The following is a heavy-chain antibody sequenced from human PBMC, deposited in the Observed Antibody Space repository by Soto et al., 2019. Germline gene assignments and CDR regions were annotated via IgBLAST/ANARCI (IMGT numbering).Heavy chain of an antibody. Sequence: SETLSLTCSVSGDAISNYYWSWIRQIPGRGLEWIGCVHESGSTDYNPSLKGRVTISLHTSKSQFSLSLRSATAADTATYFCARGPRELTNYFFAYWGQGIPGTVS. CDR1: GDAISNYY. D-gene: IGHD1-26*01. V-gene: IGHV4-59*01. CDR2: VHESGST. CDR3: ARGPRELTNYFFAY. J-gene: IGHJ4*02.